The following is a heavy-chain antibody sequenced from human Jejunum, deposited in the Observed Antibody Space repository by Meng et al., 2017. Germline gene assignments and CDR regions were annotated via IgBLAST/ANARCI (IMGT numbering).Heavy chain of an antibody. CDR1: GGSISTAGYY. Sequence: RLRLEESGPGLWKPSETLSLTCAVSGGSISTAGYYWGWIRQSPGKGLEWIGSIFYSGTTYYNPSLKSRVTISIDTSKNQFSLKMNSVTAADTAVYYCARDTAGFGPWGQGTLVTVSS. CDR2: IFYSGTT. D-gene: IGHD6-13*01. CDR3: ARDTAGFGP. J-gene: IGHJ5*02. V-gene: IGHV4-39*06.